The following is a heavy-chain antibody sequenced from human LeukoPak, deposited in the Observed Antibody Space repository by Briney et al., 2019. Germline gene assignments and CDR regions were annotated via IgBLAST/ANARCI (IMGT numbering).Heavy chain of an antibody. Sequence: KSGGSLRLSCAASGFTFSNAWMSWVRQAPGKGLEWVGRIKSKTDGGTTDYAAPVKGRFTISRDDSKNTLYLQMNSLKTEDTAVYYCTTGPRFLEWLFPPFDYWGQGTLVTVSS. CDR1: GFTFSNAW. CDR3: TTGPRFLEWLFPPFDY. J-gene: IGHJ4*02. CDR2: IKSKTDGGTT. V-gene: IGHV3-15*01. D-gene: IGHD3-3*01.